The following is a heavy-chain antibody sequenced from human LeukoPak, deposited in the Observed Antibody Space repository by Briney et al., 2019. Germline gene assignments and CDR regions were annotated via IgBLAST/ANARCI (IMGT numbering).Heavy chain of an antibody. Sequence: GESLKISCKGSGYSFTSYWIGWVRQMPGKGLEWMGIIYPGDSDTRCSPSFQGQVTISAYKSISTAYLQWSSLKASDTAMYYCARHAAAAGTNPRSEYFQHWGQGTLVTVSS. CDR3: ARHAAAAGTNPRSEYFQH. V-gene: IGHV5-51*01. J-gene: IGHJ1*01. CDR1: GYSFTSYW. CDR2: IYPGDSDT. D-gene: IGHD6-13*01.